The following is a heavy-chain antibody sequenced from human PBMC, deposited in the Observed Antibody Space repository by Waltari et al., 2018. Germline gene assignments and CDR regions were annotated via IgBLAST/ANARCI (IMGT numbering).Heavy chain of an antibody. J-gene: IGHJ4*02. Sequence: EVQLVESGGGLVKPGGSLRLSCAASGFTFSSYSMNWVRQAPGKGLECVSSISSSSSYIYYADSVKGRFTISRDNAKNSLYLQMNSLRAEDTAVYYCARARTPSFDYWGQGTLVTVSS. CDR3: ARARTPSFDY. V-gene: IGHV3-21*01. CDR1: GFTFSSYS. CDR2: ISSSSSYI.